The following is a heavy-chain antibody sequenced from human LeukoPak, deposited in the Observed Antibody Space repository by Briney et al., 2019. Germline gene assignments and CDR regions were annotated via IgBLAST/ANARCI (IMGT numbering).Heavy chain of an antibody. CDR3: ARVVVWLRNFDY. CDR2: IKQDGSEK. CDR1: GCTFSSYW. V-gene: IGHV3-7*01. Sequence: PGGSLRLSCAASGCTFSSYWMSWVRQAPGKGREWVANIKQDGSEKYYVDSVKGRFTISRDNTKNSLYLQMNSLRAEETAVYYCARVVVWLRNFDYWGQGTLVTVSS. D-gene: IGHD5-12*01. J-gene: IGHJ4*02.